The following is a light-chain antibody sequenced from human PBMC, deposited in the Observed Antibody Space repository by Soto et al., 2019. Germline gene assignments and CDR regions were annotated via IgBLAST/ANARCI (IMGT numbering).Light chain of an antibody. CDR2: DVS. CDR1: SSDVGGYNY. Sequence: QSALTQPRSVSGSPGQSVTISCTGTSSDVGGYNYVSWYQQHPGKAPKLMIYDVSKRPSGLPDRFSGSKSGNPASLTISALHVEDEPDYYFCSYAGSYPVVFGGGTKLTVL. CDR3: CSYAGSYPVV. J-gene: IGLJ2*01. V-gene: IGLV2-11*01.